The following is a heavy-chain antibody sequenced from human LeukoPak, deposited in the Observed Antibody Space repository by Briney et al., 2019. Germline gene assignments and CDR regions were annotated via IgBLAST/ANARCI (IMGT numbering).Heavy chain of an antibody. CDR2: IYYSGST. V-gene: IGHV4-59*01. CDR1: GGSISSYY. J-gene: IGHJ4*02. CDR3: ARENQEMAFDY. D-gene: IGHD5-24*01. Sequence: SETLSLTCTVSGGSISSYYWSWIRQPPGKGLEWIGYIYYSGSTNYNPSLKSRVTISVDTSKNQFSLKLSSVTAADTAVYYCARENQEMAFDYWGQGTLVTVSS.